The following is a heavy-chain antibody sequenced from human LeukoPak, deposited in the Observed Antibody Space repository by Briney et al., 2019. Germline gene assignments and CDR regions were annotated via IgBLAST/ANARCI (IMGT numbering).Heavy chain of an antibody. D-gene: IGHD2-21*01. CDR2: IYTSGST. Sequence: SETLSLTCTVSGGSISSYYWSWIRQPPGKGLEWIGYIYTSGSTNYNPSLKSRVTISVDTSKNQFSLKLSSVTAADTAVYYCARARYSSWVTWGQGTLVTDSS. CDR1: GGSISSYY. CDR3: ARARYSSWVT. J-gene: IGHJ4*02. V-gene: IGHV4-4*09.